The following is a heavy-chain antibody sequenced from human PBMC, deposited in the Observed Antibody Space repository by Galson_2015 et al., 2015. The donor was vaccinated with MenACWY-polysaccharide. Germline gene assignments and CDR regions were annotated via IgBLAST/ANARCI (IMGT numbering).Heavy chain of an antibody. CDR1: GGSISGYY. V-gene: IGHV4-59*01. J-gene: IGHJ4*02. D-gene: IGHD6-13*01. CDR3: ARVRAAADTVDY. Sequence: SETLSLTCTVSGGSISGYYWSWIRQPPGTGLQCVGYIHYTGSASYNPSLKSRVTISVDTSKNQFSLKLSSVTAADTAVYYCARVRAAADTVDYWGQGTLVTVSS. CDR2: IHYTGSA.